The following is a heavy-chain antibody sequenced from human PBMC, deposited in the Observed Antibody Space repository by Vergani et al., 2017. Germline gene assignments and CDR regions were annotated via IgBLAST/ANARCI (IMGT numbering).Heavy chain of an antibody. Sequence: ELQLVESGGGFFQPGGSLRLSCSASGATVSGNYMTWFRQAPGKGLEWVSHSYSGDETYYADSVKGRDTISRDTSKNTLHLQINNLRVEDTAVYYCERGNYYGSGTYVDPWGQGTLVTVSS. CDR1: GATVSGNY. V-gene: IGHV3-66*02. J-gene: IGHJ5*02. CDR2: SYSGDET. CDR3: ERGNYYGSGTYVDP. D-gene: IGHD3-10*01.